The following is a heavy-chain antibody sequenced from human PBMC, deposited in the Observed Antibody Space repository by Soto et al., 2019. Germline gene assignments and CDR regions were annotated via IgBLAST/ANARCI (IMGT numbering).Heavy chain of an antibody. CDR1: GYTFTNYY. V-gene: IGHV1-46*03. CDR3: SRLTTMVREINDDPFDF. J-gene: IGHJ4*03. D-gene: IGHD3-10*01. CDR2: INPTGGRA. Sequence: APVKVSCKASGYTFTNYYIHWVRQAPGQGLEWMGVINPTGGRASYAPKFQGRVTLTRDTSTSTAYMELSSLRSDDTAVYFCSRLTTMVREINDDPFDFWGQGTLVTVSS.